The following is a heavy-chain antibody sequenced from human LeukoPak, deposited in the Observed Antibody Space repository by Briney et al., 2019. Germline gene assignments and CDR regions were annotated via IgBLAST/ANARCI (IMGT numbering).Heavy chain of an antibody. CDR3: ARAPRGGASDY. J-gene: IGHJ4*02. CDR1: GYTFTSYG. D-gene: IGHD1-26*01. Sequence: ASVKVSCKASGYTFTSYGLSWVRQAPGQGLEWMGWISAYIGDTNYARIFQGRVTMTTDTSTSTAYMELRSLRSDDTAVYYCARAPRGGASDYWGQGTLVTVSS. V-gene: IGHV1-18*01. CDR2: ISAYIGDT.